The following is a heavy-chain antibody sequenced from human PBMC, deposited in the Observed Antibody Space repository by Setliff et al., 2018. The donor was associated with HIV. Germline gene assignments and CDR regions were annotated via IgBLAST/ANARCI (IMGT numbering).Heavy chain of an antibody. J-gene: IGHJ4*02. V-gene: IGHV4-59*08. CDR1: GFTFSSYS. CDR2: IYYSGGT. Sequence: GSLRLSCAASGFTFSSYSMNWVRQPPGKGLEWIGYIYYSGGTNYNPSLKSRVTISVDTSKNQFSLKLSSVTAADTAVYYCARHKSQPYYFDYWGQGTLVTVSS. CDR3: ARHKSQPYYFDY.